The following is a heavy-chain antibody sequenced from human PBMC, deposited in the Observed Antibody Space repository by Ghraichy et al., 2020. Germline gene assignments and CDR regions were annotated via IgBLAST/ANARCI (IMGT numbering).Heavy chain of an antibody. D-gene: IGHD6-13*01. V-gene: IGHV3-23*01. CDR1: GFTFSRFA. CDR2: ISDSGGRT. CDR3: AKALDGSSWYLFDP. Sequence: GGSLRLSCAASGFTFSRFAMSWVRQAPGKGLEWVSGISDSGGRTSYAGSLKGRFTISRDNSKDTLYLQMNSLRADDTAVYYCAKALDGSSWYLFDPWGQGTLVTVSS. J-gene: IGHJ5*02.